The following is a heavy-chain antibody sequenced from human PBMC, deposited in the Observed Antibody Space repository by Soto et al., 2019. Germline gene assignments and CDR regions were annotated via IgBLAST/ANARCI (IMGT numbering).Heavy chain of an antibody. CDR1: GFTFSSYG. CDR3: AKSRDGYSFYYYYGMDV. J-gene: IGHJ6*02. V-gene: IGHV3-30*18. D-gene: IGHD4-4*01. CDR2: ISYDGSNK. Sequence: SLRLSCAASGFTFSSYGMHWVRQAPGKGLEWVAVISYDGSNKYYADSVKGRFTISRDNSKNTLYLQMNSLRGDDTAVYYCAKSRDGYSFYYYYGMDVWGQGTTVTVSS.